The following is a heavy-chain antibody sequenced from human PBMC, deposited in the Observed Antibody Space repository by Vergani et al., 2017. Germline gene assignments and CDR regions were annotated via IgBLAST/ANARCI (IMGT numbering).Heavy chain of an antibody. CDR2: INHSGST. Sequence: QVQLQQWGAGLLKPSETLSLTCAVYGGSFSGYYWSWIRQPPGKGREWIGEINHSGSTNYNPSLKSRVTISVDTSKNQFSLKLSSVTAADTAVYYCARVRCSSTSCPGYFDYWGQGTLVTVSS. J-gene: IGHJ4*02. CDR3: ARVRCSSTSCPGYFDY. D-gene: IGHD2-2*01. V-gene: IGHV4-34*01. CDR1: GGSFSGYY.